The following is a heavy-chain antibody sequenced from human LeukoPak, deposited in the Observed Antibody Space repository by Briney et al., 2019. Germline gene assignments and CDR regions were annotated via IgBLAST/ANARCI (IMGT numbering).Heavy chain of an antibody. D-gene: IGHD3-10*01. CDR1: GYSFTSYW. CDR3: ARHGYYYGSGSSWFDP. V-gene: IGHV5-10-1*01. J-gene: IGHJ5*02. Sequence: GESLRISCKGSGYSFTSYWISWVRQMPGKGLEWMGRIDPSDSYTNYSPSFQGHVTISADKSISTAYLQWGSLKASDTAMYYCARHGYYYGSGSSWFDPWGQGTLVTVSS. CDR2: IDPSDSYT.